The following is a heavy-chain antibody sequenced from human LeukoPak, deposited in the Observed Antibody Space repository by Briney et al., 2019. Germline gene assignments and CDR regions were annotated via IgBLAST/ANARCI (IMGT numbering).Heavy chain of an antibody. D-gene: IGHD2-21*02. Sequence: GGSLRLACAASVFTFSDYYMVWIRQAPEKGLEWVSYISSSGSTIYYADSVKGRFTISRDNAKNSLYLQMNSLRAEDTAVYYCARKRGDYIFDYFDYWGQGTLVTVSS. CDR3: ARKRGDYIFDYFDY. V-gene: IGHV3-11*04. CDR1: VFTFSDYY. J-gene: IGHJ4*02. CDR2: ISSSGSTI.